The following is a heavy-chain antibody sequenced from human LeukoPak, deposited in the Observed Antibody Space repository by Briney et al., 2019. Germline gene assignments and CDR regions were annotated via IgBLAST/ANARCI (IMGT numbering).Heavy chain of an antibody. D-gene: IGHD2-2*01. CDR2: IYYSGST. V-gene: IGHV4-59*11. J-gene: IGHJ5*02. CDR3: ARDSYQLLFVVGREVGWFDP. CDR1: GGSITNHY. Sequence: PSETLSLTCTVSGGSITNHYYNWIRQPPGKGLEWIGYIYYSGSTNYNPSLKSRVTISLDTSKNQFSLRLSSVTAADTAVYYCARDSYQLLFVVGREVGWFDPWGQGTLVTVSS.